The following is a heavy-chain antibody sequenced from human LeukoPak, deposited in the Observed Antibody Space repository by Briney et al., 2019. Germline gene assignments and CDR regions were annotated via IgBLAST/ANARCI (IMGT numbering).Heavy chain of an antibody. J-gene: IGHJ5*02. CDR3: ARSYIAVAGTRWFDP. D-gene: IGHD6-19*01. V-gene: IGHV5-10-1*01. CDR2: IDSSDSYT. Sequence: GESLKISCKGSGYSFTSYWISWVRQMPGKGLEWMGRIDSSDSYTNYSPSFQGHVTISADKSISTAYLQWSSLKASDTAMYYCARSYIAVAGTRWFDPWGQGTLVTVSS. CDR1: GYSFTSYW.